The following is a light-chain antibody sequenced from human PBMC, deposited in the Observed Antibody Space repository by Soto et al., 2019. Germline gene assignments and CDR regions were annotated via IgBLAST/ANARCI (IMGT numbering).Light chain of an antibody. J-gene: IGKJ1*01. CDR3: QQYYSTPLA. CDR1: QSVLYSSNNKNY. Sequence: DIVMTQSPDSLAVSLGERATINCKSSQSVLYSSNNKNYFAWYQQKPRQPPKLLIYWASTRESGVPDRFSGSGSGTEFTLTISSLQAEDVAVYYCQQYYSTPLAFGQGTKVEIK. CDR2: WAS. V-gene: IGKV4-1*01.